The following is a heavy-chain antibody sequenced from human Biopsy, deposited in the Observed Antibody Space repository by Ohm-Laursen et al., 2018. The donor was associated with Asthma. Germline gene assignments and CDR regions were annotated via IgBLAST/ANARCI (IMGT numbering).Heavy chain of an antibody. J-gene: IGHJ4*02. D-gene: IGHD2-2*01. CDR2: VNSVFGTT. CDR3: ARKAGSCISRTCYSLDF. CDR1: GGTFNTYV. V-gene: IGHV1-69*13. Sequence: SVKVSCKSLGGTFNTYVIGWVRQAPGQGLEWMGGVNSVFGTTTYPQKFQGRVTITADDSTSTVYMELSSLRSEDTAVYYCARKAGSCISRTCYSLDFWGQGTLVTVSS.